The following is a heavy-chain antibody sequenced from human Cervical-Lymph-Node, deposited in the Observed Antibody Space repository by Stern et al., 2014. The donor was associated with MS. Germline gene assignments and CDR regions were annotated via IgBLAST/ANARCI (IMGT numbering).Heavy chain of an antibody. Sequence: QEPLVQSGSEVKKPGSSVKGSCTASGGTFSSYAISWVRQAPGQGLEWLGGSISIFCTANYAQKFQGRLLIHTDESTTTHEMDLSSLRSEDTAVYYCARGRQDTAYYWGQGTLFTVSS. D-gene: IGHD5-18*01. J-gene: IGHJ4*02. CDR1: GGTFSSYA. V-gene: IGHV1-69*01. CDR3: ARGRQDTAYY. CDR2: SISIFCTA.